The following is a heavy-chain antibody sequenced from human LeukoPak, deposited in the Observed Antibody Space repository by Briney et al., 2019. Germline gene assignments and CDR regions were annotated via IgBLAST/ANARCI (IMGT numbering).Heavy chain of an antibody. D-gene: IGHD3-22*01. CDR1: GFIFAGYD. V-gene: IGHV3-23*01. Sequence: GGSLRLSCAASGFIFAGYDMSWVRQAPGKGLEWVSVISGSGGTTYYADSVKGRFTISRDNSKNMLYLQLNSLRVEDTALYYCAKAYGSSGSYLVGDWGQGTLVTVSS. CDR2: ISGSGGTT. J-gene: IGHJ4*02. CDR3: AKAYGSSGSYLVGD.